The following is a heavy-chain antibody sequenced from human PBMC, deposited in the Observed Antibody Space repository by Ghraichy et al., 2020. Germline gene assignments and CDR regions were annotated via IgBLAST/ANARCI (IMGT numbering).Heavy chain of an antibody. CDR3: ARGGSYGSGSYYNPLHAPRPYYFDY. CDR1: GGSFSGYY. CDR2: INHSGST. Sequence: SETLSLTCAVYGGSFSGYYWSWIRQPPGKGLEWIGEINHSGSTNYNPSLKSRVTISVDTSKNQFSLKLSSVTAADTAVYYCARGGSYGSGSYYNPLHAPRPYYFDYWGQGTLVTVSS. D-gene: IGHD3-10*01. J-gene: IGHJ4*02. V-gene: IGHV4-34*01.